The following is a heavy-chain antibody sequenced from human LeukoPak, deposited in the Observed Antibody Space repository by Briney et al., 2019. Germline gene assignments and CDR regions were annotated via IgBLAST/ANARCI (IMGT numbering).Heavy chain of an antibody. CDR2: INHGGRN. V-gene: IGHV4-34*01. J-gene: IGHJ4*02. CDR3: ARDPHYYGSGSYHHFDY. D-gene: IGHD3-10*01. CDR1: GGSFSGYY. Sequence: SETLSLTCAVYGGSFSGYYWSWIRQPPGKGLEWIGEINHGGRNNYNPSLKSRVTISGDSPKNQFSLRLTSVTAADTAVYYCARDPHYYGSGSYHHFDYWGQGTLVTVSS.